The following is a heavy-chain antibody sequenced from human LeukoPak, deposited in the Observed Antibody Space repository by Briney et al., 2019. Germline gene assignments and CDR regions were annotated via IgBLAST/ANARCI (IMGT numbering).Heavy chain of an antibody. V-gene: IGHV3-48*04. CDR2: ISSSSSTI. J-gene: IGHJ4*02. CDR3: ARTGGSKDSKNFDY. D-gene: IGHD2-15*01. Sequence: GGSLRLSCAASGFTFSSYSMNWVRQAPGKGLEWVSYISSSSSTIYYADSVKGRFTISRDTAKNSLYLQMNSLRAEDTAVYYCARTGGSKDSKNFDYWGQGTLVTVSS. CDR1: GFTFSSYS.